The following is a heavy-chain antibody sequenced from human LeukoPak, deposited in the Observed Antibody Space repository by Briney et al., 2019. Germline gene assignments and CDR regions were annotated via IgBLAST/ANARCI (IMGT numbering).Heavy chain of an antibody. J-gene: IGHJ4*02. V-gene: IGHV1-69*04. D-gene: IGHD3-10*01. CDR2: IIPILGIA. CDR3: GRYYGSGSYDY. Sequence: EASVKVSCKASGYTFTSYDINWVRQAPGQGLEWMGRIIPILGIANYAQKFQGRVTITADKSTSTAYMELRSLRSDDTAVYYCGRYYGSGSYDYWGQGTLVTVSS. CDR1: GYTFTSYD.